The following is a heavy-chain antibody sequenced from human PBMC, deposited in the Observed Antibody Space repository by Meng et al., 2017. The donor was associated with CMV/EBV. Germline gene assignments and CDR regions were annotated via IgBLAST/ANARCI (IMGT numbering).Heavy chain of an antibody. V-gene: IGHV4-39*01. D-gene: IGHD4-17*01. CDR2: IYYSGST. J-gene: IGHJ6*02. Sequence: SETLSLTCTVSGGSISSSSYYWGWIRQPPGKGLEWIGSIYYSGSTYYNPPLKSRVTISVDTSKNQFSLKLSSVTAADTAVYYCASQITDIYGDLYYYYYYGMDVWGQGTTVTVSS. CDR3: ASQITDIYGDLYYYYYYGMDV. CDR1: GGSISSSSYY.